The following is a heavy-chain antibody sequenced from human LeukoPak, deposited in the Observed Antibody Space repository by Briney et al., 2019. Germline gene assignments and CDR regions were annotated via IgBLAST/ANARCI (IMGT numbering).Heavy chain of an antibody. V-gene: IGHV4-38-2*01. D-gene: IGHD4-17*01. J-gene: IGHJ4*02. CDR1: RYSISSGSY. CDR3: ARVTYVDDMLYQYFDY. Sequence: SETLSLTCAVSRYSISSGSYWGWVRQSPRQGMDWIGIISHSGNSYYNPSLKSRLTMSVNTSKNQFSLKLTSVTAADTGLYYCARVTYVDDMLYQYFDYWGQGILVTVSS. CDR2: ISHSGNS.